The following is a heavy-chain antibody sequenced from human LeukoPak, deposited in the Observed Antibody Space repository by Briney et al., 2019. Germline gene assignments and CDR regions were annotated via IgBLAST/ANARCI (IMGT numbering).Heavy chain of an antibody. Sequence: PSETLSLTCTVSGYSISSGYYWGWIRQPPGKGLEWIGSIYHSGSTYYNPSLKSRVTISVDTSKNQFSLKLSSVTAADTAVYYCARQNTAIAAAGTRMRNWFDPWGQGTLVTVSS. CDR2: IYHSGST. CDR1: GYSISSGYY. J-gene: IGHJ5*02. CDR3: ARQNTAIAAAGTRMRNWFDP. D-gene: IGHD6-13*01. V-gene: IGHV4-38-2*02.